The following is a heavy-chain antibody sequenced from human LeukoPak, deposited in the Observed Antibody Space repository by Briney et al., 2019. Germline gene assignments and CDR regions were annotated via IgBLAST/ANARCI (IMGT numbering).Heavy chain of an antibody. CDR2: LYIGGNT. CDR1: GLIVSNNY. CDR3: TTTTGYNYGQY. Sequence: GGSLRLSCAASGLIVSNNYMNWVRQAPGKGLEWVSALYIGGNTYYADSVRGRFTISRDNSKNTLYLQMNSLRAEDTAIYYCTTTTGYNYGQYWGQGTLVTVSS. D-gene: IGHD5-18*01. V-gene: IGHV3-53*01. J-gene: IGHJ4*02.